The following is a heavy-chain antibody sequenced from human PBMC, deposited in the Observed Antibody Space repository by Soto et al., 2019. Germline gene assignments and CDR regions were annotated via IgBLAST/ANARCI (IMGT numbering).Heavy chain of an antibody. CDR2: ISYSGST. CDR3: ARLVMGAIDY. J-gene: IGHJ4*02. Sequence: SETLSLTCTFSGGSFSSISNHYCSWIRQPPGKGLEWIGYISYSGSTSYNPSLKSRVIISVDTSQNQFSLKLSSVTAADTAVYYCARLVMGAIDYWGQGTLVTVSS. CDR1: GGSFSSISNHY. D-gene: IGHD1-26*01. V-gene: IGHV4-59*08.